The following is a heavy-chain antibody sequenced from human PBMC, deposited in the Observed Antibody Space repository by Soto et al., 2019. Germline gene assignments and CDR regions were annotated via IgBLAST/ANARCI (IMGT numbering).Heavy chain of an antibody. Sequence: GGSLRLSCAASGFTFSSYAMHWVRQAPGKGLEWVAVISYDGSNKYYADSVKGRFTISRDNSKNTLYLQMNSLRAEDTAVYYCASPGPGYGDPWGQGTLVTVSS. D-gene: IGHD6-13*01. CDR2: ISYDGSNK. V-gene: IGHV3-30-3*01. J-gene: IGHJ5*02. CDR1: GFTFSSYA. CDR3: ASPGPGYGDP.